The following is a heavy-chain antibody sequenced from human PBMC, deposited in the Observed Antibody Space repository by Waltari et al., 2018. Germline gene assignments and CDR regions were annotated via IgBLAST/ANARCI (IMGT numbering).Heavy chain of an antibody. Sequence: EMQLLESGGGLVQPGGSLRLSCDASGFTFRRFAMNWVRQAPGKGLEWVSIINDRGDITNTADSLKGRFTVSRDNSRDTLYLHMNNLTAEDTAVYYCATRNYLDSWGRGALVTVSS. CDR3: ATRNYLDS. CDR2: INDRGDIT. CDR1: GFTFRRFA. V-gene: IGHV3-23*01. J-gene: IGHJ4*02.